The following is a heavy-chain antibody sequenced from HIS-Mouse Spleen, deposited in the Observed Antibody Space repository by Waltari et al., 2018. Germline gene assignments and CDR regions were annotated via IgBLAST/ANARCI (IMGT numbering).Heavy chain of an antibody. CDR1: GGSISSYY. D-gene: IGHD3-3*01. CDR3: ARDFHDFWSGYYGGDKKHDAFDI. J-gene: IGHJ3*02. Sequence: QVQLQESGPGLVKPSETLSLTCTVSGGSISSYYWSWIRQPAGTGLEWVGRIYTSGSTNYNPSLKSRVTMSVDTSKNQFSLKLSSVTAADTAVYYCARDFHDFWSGYYGGDKKHDAFDIWGQGTMVTVSS. CDR2: IYTSGST. V-gene: IGHV4-4*07.